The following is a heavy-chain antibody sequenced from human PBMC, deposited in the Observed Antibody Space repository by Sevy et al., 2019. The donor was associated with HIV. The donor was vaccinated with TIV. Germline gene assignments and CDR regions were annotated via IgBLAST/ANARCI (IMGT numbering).Heavy chain of an antibody. J-gene: IGHJ4*02. D-gene: IGHD6-19*01. CDR1: GFTVNDKY. V-gene: IGHV3-66*02. CDR3: VSLFLSYRSGWSYFDY. Sequence: GGSLRLSCAISGFTVNDKYIIWVRQAPGKGLEWVSVIFSSGSTYYADSAKGRFTISRDNSKHTVYLQMNSLRPEDTAVYYCVSLFLSYRSGWSYFDYWGQGTLVTVSS. CDR2: IFSSGST.